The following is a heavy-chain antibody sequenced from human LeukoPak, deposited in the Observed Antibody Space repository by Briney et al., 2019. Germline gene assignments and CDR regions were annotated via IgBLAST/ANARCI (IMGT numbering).Heavy chain of an antibody. Sequence: GGSLRLSCAASGITFSSYAMSWVRQAPGKGLEWVSGVSGNGVGTYYADSVKGRFTISRDNSKNTLYLQMNSLRAEDTAVYYCAKDSYVLRYFDWFPAPFDYWGQGTLVTVSS. J-gene: IGHJ4*02. V-gene: IGHV3-23*01. CDR3: AKDSYVLRYFDWFPAPFDY. CDR1: GITFSSYA. D-gene: IGHD3-9*01. CDR2: VSGNGVGT.